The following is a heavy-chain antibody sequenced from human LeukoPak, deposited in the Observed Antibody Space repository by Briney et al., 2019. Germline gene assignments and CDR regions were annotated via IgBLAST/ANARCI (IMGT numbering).Heavy chain of an antibody. CDR2: ISSSGSTI. Sequence: PGGSLRLSCAASGFTFSSYAMNWVRQAPGKGLEWVSYISSSGSTIYYADSVKGRFTISRDNAKNSLYLQMNSLRAEDTAVYYCARDGSSPPGHFDYWGQGTLVTVSS. CDR1: GFTFSSYA. V-gene: IGHV3-48*03. CDR3: ARDGSSPPGHFDY. J-gene: IGHJ4*02.